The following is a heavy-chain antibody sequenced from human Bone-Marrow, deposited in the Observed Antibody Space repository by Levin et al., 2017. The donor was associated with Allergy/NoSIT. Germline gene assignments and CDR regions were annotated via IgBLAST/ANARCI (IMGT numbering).Heavy chain of an antibody. CDR3: ARGAVITGLDY. CDR2: IYYSGST. D-gene: IGHD3-22*01. CDR1: GGYLGSFY. V-gene: IGHV4-59*01. J-gene: IGHJ4*02. Sequence: SQTLSLTCSVSGGYLGSFYWGWIRPPPGKGLEWIGHIYYSGSTNYNPSLKSRVTISVDTSKNQFSLKLNSVTAADTAVYYCARGAVITGLDYWGQGTLVTVSS.